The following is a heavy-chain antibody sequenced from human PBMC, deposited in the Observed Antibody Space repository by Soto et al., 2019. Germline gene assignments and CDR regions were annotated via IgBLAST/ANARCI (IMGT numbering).Heavy chain of an antibody. CDR3: ARGDYYDTSGPFSDAFDI. CDR2: IKPDGSQK. Sequence: GGSLRLSCAASGFTFSNYWMSWVRQAPGKGLEWVANIKPDGSQKWYVDSVKGRFTISRDNAKNSLYLQMNSLRAEDTAVYYCARGDYYDTSGPFSDAFDIWGRGTMVTVSS. D-gene: IGHD3-22*01. J-gene: IGHJ3*02. CDR1: GFTFSNYW. V-gene: IGHV3-7*04.